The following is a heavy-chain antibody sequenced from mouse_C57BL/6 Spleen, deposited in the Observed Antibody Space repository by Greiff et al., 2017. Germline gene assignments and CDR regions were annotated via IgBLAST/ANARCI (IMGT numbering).Heavy chain of an antibody. Sequence: QVQLQQSGAELARPGASVKLSCKASGYTFTSYGISWVKQRTGQGLEWIGEIYPRSGNTYYNEKFKGKATLTADKSSSTAYMELRSLTSEDSAVFFCAGGGLDYGYAMDYWGQGTSVTVSS. CDR1: GYTFTSYG. CDR3: AGGGLDYGYAMDY. CDR2: IYPRSGNT. D-gene: IGHD2-4*01. V-gene: IGHV1-81*01. J-gene: IGHJ4*01.